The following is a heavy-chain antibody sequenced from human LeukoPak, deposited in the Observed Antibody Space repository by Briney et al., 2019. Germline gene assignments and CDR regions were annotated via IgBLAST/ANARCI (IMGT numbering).Heavy chain of an antibody. Sequence: ASVKVSCKASGYTFTGYYIHWVRQAPGQGLEWMGWINPNSGGTNYAQRFQGRVAMTRDTSISTAYMELSRLRSDDTAVCYCAREDSSGWYGLDYWGQGTLVTVSS. D-gene: IGHD6-19*01. J-gene: IGHJ4*02. CDR3: AREDSSGWYGLDY. V-gene: IGHV1-2*02. CDR2: INPNSGGT. CDR1: GYTFTGYY.